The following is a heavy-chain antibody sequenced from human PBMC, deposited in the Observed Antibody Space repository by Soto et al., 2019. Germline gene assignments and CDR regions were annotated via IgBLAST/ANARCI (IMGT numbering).Heavy chain of an antibody. Sequence: EMQLVESGGGLVQPGGSLSLSCVASGFTFSNYWMHWVRHDPGMGLVWVSSIRSDGTATQYAESVNGRFTVSRDNTKNTLYLQMTSLRAEDTAVYYCAKDLSWGQCDYWGQGTLVTVSS. D-gene: IGHD3-16*01. J-gene: IGHJ4*02. CDR3: AKDLSWGQCDY. V-gene: IGHV3-74*01. CDR1: GFTFSNYW. CDR2: IRSDGTAT.